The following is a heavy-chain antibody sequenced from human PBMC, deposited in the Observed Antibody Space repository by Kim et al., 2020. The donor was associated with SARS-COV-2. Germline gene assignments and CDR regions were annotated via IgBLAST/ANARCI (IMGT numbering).Heavy chain of an antibody. D-gene: IGHD6-19*01. CDR3: AKSPYSSGWYDY. J-gene: IGHJ4*02. V-gene: IGHV3-23*01. Sequence: YYADTVKGRFTISRDNSKNTLYLQMNSLRAEDTAVYYCAKSPYSSGWYDYWGQGTLVTVSS.